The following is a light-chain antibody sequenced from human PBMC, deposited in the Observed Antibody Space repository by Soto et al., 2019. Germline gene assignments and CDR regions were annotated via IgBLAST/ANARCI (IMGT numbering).Light chain of an antibody. CDR3: QQCYSSPRT. J-gene: IGKJ1*01. Sequence: DIQMTQSPSTLSASVGDRVTITCRASQSISTSLNWYQQKLGRAPTLLIYAASSLQSGVPSRFSGGGSGTDFTLTISSLQPEDFAMYFCQQCYSSPRTFGQGTKVEIK. CDR1: QSISTS. V-gene: IGKV1-39*01. CDR2: AAS.